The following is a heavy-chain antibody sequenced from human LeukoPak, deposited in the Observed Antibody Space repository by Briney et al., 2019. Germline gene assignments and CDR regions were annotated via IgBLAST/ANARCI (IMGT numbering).Heavy chain of an antibody. CDR1: GYTFTSYD. D-gene: IGHD6-13*01. V-gene: IGHV1-8*01. CDR2: MNPNSGNT. Sequence: ASVKVSCKASGYTFTSYDINWVRQATGQGLEWMGWMNPNSGNTGYAQKFQGRVTMTRNTSISTAYMELSSLRSEDTAVYYCARGLRGYSGYGNSYSSSWYCGYWGQGTLVTVSS. J-gene: IGHJ4*02. CDR3: ARGLRGYSGYGNSYSSSWYCGY.